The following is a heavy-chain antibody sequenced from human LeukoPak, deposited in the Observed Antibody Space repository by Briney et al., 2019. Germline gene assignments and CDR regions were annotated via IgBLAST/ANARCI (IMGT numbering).Heavy chain of an antibody. D-gene: IGHD5-12*01. V-gene: IGHV4-59*05. J-gene: IGHJ4*02. Sequence: SETLSLTCTVSGGSISSYYWSWIRQPAGKGLEWIGSIYHSGSTYYNPSLKSRVTISVDTSKNQFSLKLNSVTAADTAVFYCARQSGDGYNSFDYWGQGTLVTVSS. CDR2: IYHSGST. CDR3: ARQSGDGYNSFDY. CDR1: GGSISSYY.